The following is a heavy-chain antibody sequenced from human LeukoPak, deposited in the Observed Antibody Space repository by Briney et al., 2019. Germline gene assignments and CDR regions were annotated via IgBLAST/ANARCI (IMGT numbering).Heavy chain of an antibody. J-gene: IGHJ4*02. D-gene: IGHD6-13*01. V-gene: IGHV1-8*01. Sequence: GASVKVSCKASGYTFTSYDINWVRQATGQGLEWMGWMNPNSGNTANAQNFQGRVTMTRNTSISTAYMELSSLTSEDSAVYYCARRLGAAGTTLYYWGQGTLVTVSS. CDR2: MNPNSGNT. CDR3: ARRLGAAGTTLYY. CDR1: GYTFTSYD.